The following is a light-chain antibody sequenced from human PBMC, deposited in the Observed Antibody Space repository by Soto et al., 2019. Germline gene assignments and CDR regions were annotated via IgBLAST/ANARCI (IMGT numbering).Light chain of an antibody. Sequence: DIQLTQSPSTLSASVGDRVTITCRASQNIASWLAWYQQTPGKAPKILIYGASTLKSGVTSRFSGSVSGTEFTLTIRSLQPGDFATYYCQQYNTYSGTFGQGTRLEIK. CDR1: QNIASW. J-gene: IGKJ5*01. CDR3: QQYNTYSGT. CDR2: GAS. V-gene: IGKV1-5*01.